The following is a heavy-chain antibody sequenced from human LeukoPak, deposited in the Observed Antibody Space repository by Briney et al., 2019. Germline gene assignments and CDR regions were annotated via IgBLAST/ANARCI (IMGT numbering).Heavy chain of an antibody. J-gene: IGHJ6*04. CDR2: ISCDGSNK. CDR3: ARDKGYCSSSSCYGYYYYGMDV. CDR1: GFTFSNYA. D-gene: IGHD2-2*01. Sequence: GGSLRLSCAASGFTFSNYAMHWVRQAPGKGLEWVAFISCDGSNKYYADSVKGRFTISRDNSKKTLYLQMNSLRAEDTAMYYCARDKGYCSSSSCYGYYYYGMDVWGKGTTVTVSS. V-gene: IGHV3-30*04.